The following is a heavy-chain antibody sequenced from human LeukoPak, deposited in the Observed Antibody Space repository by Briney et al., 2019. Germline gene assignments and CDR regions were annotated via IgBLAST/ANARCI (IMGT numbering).Heavy chain of an antibody. V-gene: IGHV1-69*13. CDR1: GYTFTSYA. J-gene: IGHJ3*02. CDR3: ARRAMIVVVIREGYAFDI. D-gene: IGHD3-22*01. Sequence: SVKVSCKASGYTFTSYAISWVRQAPGQGLEWMGGIIPIFGTANYAQKFQGRVTITADESTSTAYMELSSLRSEDTAVYYCARRAMIVVVIREGYAFDIWGQGTMVTVSS. CDR2: IIPIFGTA.